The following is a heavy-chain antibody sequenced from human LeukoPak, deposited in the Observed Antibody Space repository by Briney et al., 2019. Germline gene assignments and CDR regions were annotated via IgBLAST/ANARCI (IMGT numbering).Heavy chain of an antibody. CDR3: AKDVHTVVVPAATQFDF. CDR2: ISWDGDTT. J-gene: IGHJ4*02. V-gene: IGHV3-43*01. Sequence: GGSLRLSCAASGFTFDDFGMHWVRQPPGKGLECVALISWDGDTTYYADSVKGRFTISRDNSKNYMYLEMKSLKNEDTALYYCAKDVHTVVVPAATQFDFWGQGTLVTVSS. CDR1: GFTFDDFG. D-gene: IGHD2-2*01.